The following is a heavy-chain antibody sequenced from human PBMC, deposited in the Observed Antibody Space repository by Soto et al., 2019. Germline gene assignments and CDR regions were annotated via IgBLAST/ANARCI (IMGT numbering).Heavy chain of an antibody. CDR1: GFTFSAHY. CDR2: IKNKANSYTT. D-gene: IGHD1-26*01. J-gene: IGHJ4*02. CDR3: PRVSLVGPSGGRYFDY. V-gene: IGHV3-72*01. Sequence: EVQLVESGGGLVQPGGSLRLSCAASGFTFSAHYMDWVRQAPGKGLEWVGRIKNKANSYTTEYAASVEGRFTISREDSENSLYLQRNRLKPQDTSVYYCPRVSLVGPSGGRYFDYWGQGSQVAISS.